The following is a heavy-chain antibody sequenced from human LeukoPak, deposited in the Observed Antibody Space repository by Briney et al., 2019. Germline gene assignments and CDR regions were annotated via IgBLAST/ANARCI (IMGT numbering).Heavy chain of an antibody. CDR1: GGTFSNYA. Sequence: ASVKVSCKDSGGTFSNYAISWVREAPGQGLEWMGGIIPILGTANYAQKFQGRVTITADESTSTAYMEMSHLRSEDTAVYYCAGGGYSGYEALPYYFDYWGQGTLVTVSS. V-gene: IGHV1-69*01. CDR3: AGGGYSGYEALPYYFDY. CDR2: IIPILGTA. D-gene: IGHD5-12*01. J-gene: IGHJ4*02.